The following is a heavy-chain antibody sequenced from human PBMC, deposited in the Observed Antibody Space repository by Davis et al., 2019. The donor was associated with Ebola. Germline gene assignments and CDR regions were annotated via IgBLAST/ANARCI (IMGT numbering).Heavy chain of an antibody. CDR1: GGSISSYY. CDR2: IYYSGST. V-gene: IGHV4-59*04. J-gene: IGHJ6*02. Sequence: MPSEALSLTCTVSGGSISSYYWSWIRQPPGKGLEWIGYIYYSGSTYYNPSLKSRVTIALDTSKNQFSLKLSSVTAADTAVYYCARTTVTDEIYYYYGMDVWGQGTTVTVSS. CDR3: ARTTVTDEIYYYYGMDV. D-gene: IGHD4-17*01.